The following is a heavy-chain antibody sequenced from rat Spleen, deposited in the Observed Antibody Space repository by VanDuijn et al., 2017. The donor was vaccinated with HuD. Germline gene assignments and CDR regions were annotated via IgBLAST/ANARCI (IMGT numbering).Heavy chain of an antibody. D-gene: IGHD1-1*01. V-gene: IGHV5-22*01. Sequence: EVKLVESGGGLVQPGRSLKLSCAASGFNFNDYWMGWVRQAPKKGLEWVATISYDGSSTYYRDSVKGRFTISRDNVEDTLYLQMNSLRSEDTATYYCARQVLYYNYVMDAWGQGASVTVSS. CDR1: GFNFNDYW. CDR2: ISYDGSST. CDR3: ARQVLYYNYVMDA. J-gene: IGHJ4*01.